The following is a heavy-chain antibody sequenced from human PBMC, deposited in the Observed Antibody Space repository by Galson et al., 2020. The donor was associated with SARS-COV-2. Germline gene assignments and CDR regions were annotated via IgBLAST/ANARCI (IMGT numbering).Heavy chain of an antibody. V-gene: IGHV4-39*01. Sequence: SETLSITCTVSGGSISSSSYYWGWIRQPPGKGLEWIGSIYYSGSTYYNPSLKSRVTISVDTSKNQFSLKLSSVTAADTAVYYCARTGGYSYGIYYYGMDVWGQGTTVTVSS. CDR1: GGSISSSSYY. CDR3: ARTGGYSYGIYYYGMDV. D-gene: IGHD5-18*01. J-gene: IGHJ6*02. CDR2: IYYSGST.